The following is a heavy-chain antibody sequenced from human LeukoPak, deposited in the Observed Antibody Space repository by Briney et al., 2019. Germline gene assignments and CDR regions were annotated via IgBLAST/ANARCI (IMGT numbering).Heavy chain of an antibody. J-gene: IGHJ5*02. CDR2: IYHSGST. CDR1: GGSISSGGYY. CDR3: ARGVTGRVRRTNWFDP. V-gene: IGHV4-30-2*01. Sequence: SETLSLTCTVSGGSISSGGYYWSWIRQPPGKGLEWIGYIYHSGSTYYNPSLKSRVTISVDRSKNQFSLKLSSVTAADTAVYYCARGVTGRVRRTNWFDPWGQGTLVTVSS. D-gene: IGHD1-20*01.